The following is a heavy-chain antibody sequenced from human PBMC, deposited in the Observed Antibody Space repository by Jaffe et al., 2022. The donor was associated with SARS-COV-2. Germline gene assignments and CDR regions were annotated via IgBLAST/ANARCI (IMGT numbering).Heavy chain of an antibody. Sequence: QVQLVQSGAEVKKPGASVKVSCKASGYTFTSYGISWVRQAPGQGLEWMGWISAYNGNTNYAQKLQGRVTMTTDTSTSTAYMELRSLRSDDTAVYYCARDHRGWYYYYYGMDVWGQGTTVTVSS. V-gene: IGHV1-18*01. CDR3: ARDHRGWYYYYYGMDV. CDR1: GYTFTSYG. D-gene: IGHD6-19*01. CDR2: ISAYNGNT. J-gene: IGHJ6*02.